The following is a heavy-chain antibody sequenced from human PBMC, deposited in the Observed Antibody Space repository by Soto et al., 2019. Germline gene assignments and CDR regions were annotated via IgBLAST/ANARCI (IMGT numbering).Heavy chain of an antibody. CDR3: MRPATGGRHYFYFGMDV. Sequence: EVQLLESGGGLVQPGGSLRLSCAASGFTFSSYAMSWVRQAPGKGLEWVSGISSSGGSTYYADSVKGRFTISRDNSKNTLFLRMHRPSVADTAVYYCMRPATGGRHYFYFGMDVWGQGTTVTVSS. V-gene: IGHV3-23*01. J-gene: IGHJ6*02. CDR2: ISSSGGST. CDR1: GFTFSSYA. D-gene: IGHD3-10*01.